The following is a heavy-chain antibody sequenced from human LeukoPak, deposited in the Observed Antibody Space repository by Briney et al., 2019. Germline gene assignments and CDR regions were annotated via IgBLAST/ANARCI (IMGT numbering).Heavy chain of an antibody. J-gene: IGHJ4*02. CDR1: GGSISGYY. V-gene: IGHV4-4*07. Sequence: PSETLSLTCTVSGGSISGYYWSWIRQPAGKGMEWIGRISGSGGADHNPSLKSRVTMSVDKSKNQFSLKLSSVTAADTAVYYCARVLGYCSGGSCSRHFDYWGQGTLVTVSS. D-gene: IGHD2-15*01. CDR2: ISGSGGA. CDR3: ARVLGYCSGGSCSRHFDY.